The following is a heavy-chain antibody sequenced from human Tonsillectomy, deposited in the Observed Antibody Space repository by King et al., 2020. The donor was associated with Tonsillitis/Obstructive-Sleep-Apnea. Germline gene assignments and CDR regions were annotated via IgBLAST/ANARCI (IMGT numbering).Heavy chain of an antibody. J-gene: IGHJ3*02. D-gene: IGHD4-23*01. CDR1: GGSFSVYY. CDR3: ARGGNLDSFDI. CDR2: INHSGSN. V-gene: IGHV4-34*01. Sequence: VQLQQWGAGLLKASETLSLTCAVYGGSFSVYYWTWIRQPPEKGLEWIGEINHSGSNNYNPSLKSRVTISVDTSKNQFSLKLSSVTAADTAVYYCARGGNLDSFDIWGQGTMVTVPS.